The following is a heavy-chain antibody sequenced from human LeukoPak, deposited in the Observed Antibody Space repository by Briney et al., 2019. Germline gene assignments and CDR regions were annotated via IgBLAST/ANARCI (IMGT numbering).Heavy chain of an antibody. CDR1: GGSMFSYY. D-gene: IGHD3-22*01. J-gene: IGHJ2*01. CDR2: IYSSGIT. CDR3: ARRAYYDSSGYHPTSGYFDL. Sequence: SETLSLTCTVSGGSMFSYYWNWIRQPPGKGLEWIGYIYSSGITDYSPSLRSRGTISVATSRNQFSLRLTSVTAADTAIYYCARRAYYDSSGYHPTSGYFDLWGRGTLVTVSS. V-gene: IGHV4-4*08.